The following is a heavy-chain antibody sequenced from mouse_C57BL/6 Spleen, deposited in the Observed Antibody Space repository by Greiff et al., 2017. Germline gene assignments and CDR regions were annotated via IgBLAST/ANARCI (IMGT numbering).Heavy chain of an antibody. CDR1: GYTFTDYE. V-gene: IGHV1-15*01. CDR3: TRRYYGSSEGYFDY. D-gene: IGHD1-1*01. CDR2: IDPETGGT. Sequence: QVQLQQSGAELVRPGASVTLSCKASGYTFTDYEMHWVKQTPVHGLEWIGAIDPETGGTAYNQKFKGKAILTADKSSSTAYMELRSLTSEDSAVYYCTRRYYGSSEGYFDYWGQGTTLTVSS. J-gene: IGHJ2*01.